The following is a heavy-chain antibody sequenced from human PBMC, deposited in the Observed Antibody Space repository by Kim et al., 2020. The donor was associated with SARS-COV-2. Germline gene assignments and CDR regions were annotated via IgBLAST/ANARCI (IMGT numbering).Heavy chain of an antibody. V-gene: IGHV4-38-2*02. CDR1: GYSISSGYY. CDR3: ARDTQHVGGFLEWLSPFDY. J-gene: IGHJ4*02. D-gene: IGHD3-3*01. CDR2: IYHSGST. Sequence: SETLSLTCTVSGYSISSGYYWGWIRQPPGKGLEWIGSIYHSGSTYYNPSLKSRVTISVDTSKNQFSLKLSSVTAADTAVYYCARDTQHVGGFLEWLSPFDYWGQGTLVTVSS.